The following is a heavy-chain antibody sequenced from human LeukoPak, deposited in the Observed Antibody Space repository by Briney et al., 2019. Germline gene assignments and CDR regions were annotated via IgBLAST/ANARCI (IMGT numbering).Heavy chain of an antibody. Sequence: ASVKVSCKASGYTFTGYYMHWVRQAPGQGLEWMGWINPNSGGTNYAPKFQGRVTMTRDTSISTAYMELSRLRSDDTAVYYCARTYYYDSSGYPNWFDPWGQGTLVTVSS. CDR2: INPNSGGT. V-gene: IGHV1-2*02. CDR3: ARTYYYDSSGYPNWFDP. J-gene: IGHJ5*02. D-gene: IGHD3-22*01. CDR1: GYTFTGYY.